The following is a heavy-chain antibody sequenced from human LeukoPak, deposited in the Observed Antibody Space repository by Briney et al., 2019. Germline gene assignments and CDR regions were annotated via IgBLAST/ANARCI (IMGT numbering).Heavy chain of an antibody. CDR3: TRPDVKGGSRVDY. J-gene: IGHJ4*02. CDR2: IRSKANSYAT. D-gene: IGHD6-13*01. V-gene: IGHV3-73*01. Sequence: GGSLRLSCAASGFTFSGSAMHWVRQASGKGLEWVGRIRSKANSYATAYAASVKGRFTISRDDSKNTAYLQMNSLKTEDTAVYYCTRPDVKGGSRVDYWGQGALVTVSS. CDR1: GFTFSGSA.